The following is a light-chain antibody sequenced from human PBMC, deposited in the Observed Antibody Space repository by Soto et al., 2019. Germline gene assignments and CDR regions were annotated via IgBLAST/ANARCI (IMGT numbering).Light chain of an antibody. CDR2: GAS. J-gene: IGKJ4*02. CDR1: QSVSSN. CDR3: QQYNNWPALT. Sequence: EIVMTQSPATLSVSPGERATLSCRASQSVSSNLAWYQQKPGQAPRLLIYGASTRATGIPARFSGSRSGTDFNLTLSSLQSEDFAVYYCQQYNNWPALTFGGGTKVEIK. V-gene: IGKV3-15*01.